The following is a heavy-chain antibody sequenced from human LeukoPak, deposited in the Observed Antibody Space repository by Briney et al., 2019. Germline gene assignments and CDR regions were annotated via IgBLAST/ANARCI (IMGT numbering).Heavy chain of an antibody. CDR3: TRACRSGWYLYYFDY. CDR2: IRSKAYGGTT. D-gene: IGHD6-19*01. CDR1: GFTFGDYA. V-gene: IGHV3-49*04. J-gene: IGHJ4*02. Sequence: GGSPRLSCTASGFTFGDYAMSWVRQAPGKGLEWVGFIRSKAYGGTTEYAASVKGRFTISRDDSKSIAYLQMNSLKTEDTAVYYCTRACRSGWYLYYFDYWGQGTLVTVSS.